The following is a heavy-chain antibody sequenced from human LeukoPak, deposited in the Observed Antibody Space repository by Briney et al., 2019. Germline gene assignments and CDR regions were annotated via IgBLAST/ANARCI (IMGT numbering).Heavy chain of an antibody. D-gene: IGHD6-13*01. Sequence: PGGSLRLSCAASGFTFSSYAMSWVRQAPGKGLEWVSAISGSGGSTYYADSVKGRFTISRDNSKNTLYLQMNSLRAEDTAVYYCARVGSRWSIASVFDYWGQGTMVTVSS. J-gene: IGHJ4*03. CDR2: ISGSGGST. CDR1: GFTFSSYA. CDR3: ARVGSRWSIASVFDY. V-gene: IGHV3-23*01.